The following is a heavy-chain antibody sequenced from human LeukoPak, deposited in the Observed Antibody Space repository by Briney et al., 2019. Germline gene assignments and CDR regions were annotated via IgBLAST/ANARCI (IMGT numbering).Heavy chain of an antibody. CDR2: IYNSGTT. Sequence: SETLSLTCTVSGGSISSNFWSWIRQPPGKGLEYIGYIYNSGTTNYNPSLKSRVTISVDTSKNQFSLKLSSVTAADTAVYYCARQTDIVAGYFDYWGQGTLVTVSS. J-gene: IGHJ4*02. D-gene: IGHD5-12*01. CDR1: GGSISSNF. CDR3: ARQTDIVAGYFDY. V-gene: IGHV4-59*01.